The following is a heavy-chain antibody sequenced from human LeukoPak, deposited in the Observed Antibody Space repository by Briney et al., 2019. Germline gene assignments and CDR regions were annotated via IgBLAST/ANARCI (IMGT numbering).Heavy chain of an antibody. CDR2: ISAYNGNT. V-gene: IGHV1-18*03. D-gene: IGHD1-1*01. CDR3: ARGDWNDVLDAFDI. CDR1: GYTFTSYG. Sequence: ASVKVSCKASGYTFTSYGISWVRQAPGQGLEWMGWISAYNGNTNYAQKLQGRVTITRDTSASTAYMELSSLRSEDMAVYYCARGDWNDVLDAFDIWGQGTMVTVSS. J-gene: IGHJ3*02.